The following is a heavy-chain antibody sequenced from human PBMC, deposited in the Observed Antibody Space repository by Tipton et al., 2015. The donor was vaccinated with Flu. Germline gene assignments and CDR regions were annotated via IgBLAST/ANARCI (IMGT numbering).Heavy chain of an antibody. J-gene: IGHJ3*02. D-gene: IGHD1-26*01. Sequence: QSGAEVKKPGASVKVSCKASGYTFTSYGISWVRQAPGQGLEWMGWISAYNGNTNYAQKLQGRVTMTADTSTSTAYMELRSLRSDDTAVYYCARWGAVGATGEAGAFDIWGQGAMVTVSS. CDR2: ISAYNGNT. CDR1: GYTFTSYG. V-gene: IGHV1-18*01. CDR3: ARWGAVGATGEAGAFDI.